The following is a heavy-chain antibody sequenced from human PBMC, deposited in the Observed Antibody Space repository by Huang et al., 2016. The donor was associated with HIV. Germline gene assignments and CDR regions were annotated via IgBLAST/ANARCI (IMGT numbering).Heavy chain of an antibody. V-gene: IGHV3-9*01. CDR2: ITGDSDRV. CDR3: AHLPEPSSPWTDY. Sequence: EVHLVESGGGFVQPGRSLRLSCGASGFPFDDFSMHWVLQLPGKGLEYVSGITGDSDRVFYAGSVKGRFTISRDNAKNSLYLQMNSLRVEDTALYYCAHLPEPSSPWTDYWGQGTLVTVSS. D-gene: IGHD1-1*01. J-gene: IGHJ4*02. CDR1: GFPFDDFS.